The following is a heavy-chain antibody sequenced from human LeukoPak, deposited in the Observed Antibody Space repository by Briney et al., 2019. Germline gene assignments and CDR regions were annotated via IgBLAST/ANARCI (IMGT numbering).Heavy chain of an antibody. Sequence: SETLSLTCTVSGGSISSGDYYWSWIRQPPGKGLEWIGYIYYSGSTYYNPSLKSRVTISVDTSKNQFSLKLSSVTAADTAVYYCARVEFFDAFDIWGQGIMVTVSS. V-gene: IGHV4-30-4*08. CDR1: GGSISSGDYY. CDR2: IYYSGST. J-gene: IGHJ3*02. D-gene: IGHD3-10*01. CDR3: ARVEFFDAFDI.